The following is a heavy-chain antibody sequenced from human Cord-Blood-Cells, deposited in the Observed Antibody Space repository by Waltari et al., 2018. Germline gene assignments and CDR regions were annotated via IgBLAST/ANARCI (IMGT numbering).Heavy chain of an antibody. CDR3: ARTSIVGATRYYYYGMDV. CDR1: GYTFTGYY. Sequence: QVQLVQSGAEVKKPGASVKVSCKASGYTFTGYYMHWVRQAPGQGLEWMGWINPNSGGTNYAQKFQGWVTMTRDTSSSTAYMELSRLRSDDTAVYYCARTSIVGATRYYYYGMDVWGQGTTVTVSS. J-gene: IGHJ6*02. D-gene: IGHD1-26*01. CDR2: INPNSGGT. V-gene: IGHV1-2*04.